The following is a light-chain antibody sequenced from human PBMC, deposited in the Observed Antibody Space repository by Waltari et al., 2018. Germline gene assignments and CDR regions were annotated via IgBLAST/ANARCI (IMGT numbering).Light chain of an antibody. J-gene: IGLJ2*01. CDR3: QAWDSSTVV. CDR1: KLGDKY. V-gene: IGLV3-1*01. CDR2: QDN. Sequence: SYELTQPPSVSVSPGQTASITCSGDKLGDKYACWYQQKPGQSPVLVIYQDNKRPSGMPERVSGSNSGNTATLTISETQSMDEADYFCQAWDSSTVVFGGGTKLTVL.